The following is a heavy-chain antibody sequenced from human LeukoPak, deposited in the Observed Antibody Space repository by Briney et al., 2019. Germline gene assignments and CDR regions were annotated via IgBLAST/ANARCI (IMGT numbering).Heavy chain of an antibody. D-gene: IGHD1-26*01. Sequence: ASVKVSCKVSGYTLTELSMHWVRQAPGKGLEWMGGFDPEDGETIYAQKFQGRVTMTEDTSTDTAYMELSSPRSEDTAVYYCATGLKEVGALYYWGQGTLVTVSS. CDR3: ATGLKEVGALYY. J-gene: IGHJ4*02. CDR1: GYTLTELS. V-gene: IGHV1-24*01. CDR2: FDPEDGET.